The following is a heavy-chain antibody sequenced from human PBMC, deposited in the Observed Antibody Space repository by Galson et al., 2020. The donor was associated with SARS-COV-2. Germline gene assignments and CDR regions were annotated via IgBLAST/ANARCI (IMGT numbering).Heavy chain of an antibody. D-gene: IGHD3-16*01. CDR1: GYTFTGYY. J-gene: IGHJ6*02. Sequence: ASVKVSCKASGYTFTGYYMHWVRQAPGQGLEWMGWINPNSGGTTYAQKFQDWVTMTRDTSISTAYMELSSLRSEDTAVYYCATAKILGYYYYGMDVWGQGTTVTVSS. CDR2: INPNSGGT. V-gene: IGHV1-2*04. CDR3: ATAKILGYYYYGMDV.